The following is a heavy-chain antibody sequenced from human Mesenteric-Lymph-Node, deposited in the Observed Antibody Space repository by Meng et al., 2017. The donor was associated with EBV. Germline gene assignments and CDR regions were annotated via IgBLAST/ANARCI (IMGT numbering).Heavy chain of an antibody. J-gene: IGHJ4*02. Sequence: EVRLVEAGGGLVQPGGSLRFPCAASEFTFSSYWMHWVRQAPGKGLVWVSRINTDGSTTSYADSVKGRFTISRDNAKNTLYLQMNSLRAEDTAVYHCAGSNKKWLHDVWGQGTLVTVSS. D-gene: IGHD5-12*01. CDR2: INTDGSTT. CDR1: EFTFSSYW. V-gene: IGHV3-74*01. CDR3: AGSNKKWLHDV.